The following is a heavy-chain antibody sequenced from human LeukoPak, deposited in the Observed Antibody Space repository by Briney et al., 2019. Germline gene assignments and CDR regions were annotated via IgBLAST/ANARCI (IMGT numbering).Heavy chain of an antibody. V-gene: IGHV5-51*01. CDR1: GYSFSSYW. CDR3: ARDYGDKSLDY. D-gene: IGHD4-17*01. J-gene: IGHJ4*02. Sequence: GESLKISCKGSGYSFSSYWIAWVRPMPGKGLEWMGIIQPGDSDTRYSPSFQGQVTISADKSISTAYLQWSSLQASDTAMYYCARDYGDKSLDYWGRGTLVTVSS. CDR2: IQPGDSDT.